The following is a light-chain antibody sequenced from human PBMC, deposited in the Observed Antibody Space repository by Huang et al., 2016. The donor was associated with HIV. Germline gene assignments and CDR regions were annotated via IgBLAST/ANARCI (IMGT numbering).Light chain of an antibody. CDR3: QQYNNWPPMYT. CDR1: QSVSSD. V-gene: IGKV3-15*01. CDR2: GAS. Sequence: EIVMTQSPATLSVSPGERATLSCRASQSVSSDLAWYQQKPGQAPRLLIYGASTRVTGIPARFSGSGSETEFTLTISSLQSEDFAVYYCQQYNNWPPMYTFGQGTKLEIK. J-gene: IGKJ2*01.